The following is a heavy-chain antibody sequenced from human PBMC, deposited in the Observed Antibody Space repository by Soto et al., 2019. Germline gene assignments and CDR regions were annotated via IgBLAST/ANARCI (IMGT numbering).Heavy chain of an antibody. CDR2: INHSGST. V-gene: IGHV4-34*01. Sequence: SATLSLTGYVYGGSCSMYYLNLLRQPPGKGLEWLGEINHSGSTNYNPSLESRVTISLDTSKTQFSLKLTSVTAADTAVYYCARGERRLVGTWFEPWGQGTLVTVSS. D-gene: IGHD1-1*01. CDR3: ARGERRLVGTWFEP. J-gene: IGHJ5*02. CDR1: GGSCSMYY.